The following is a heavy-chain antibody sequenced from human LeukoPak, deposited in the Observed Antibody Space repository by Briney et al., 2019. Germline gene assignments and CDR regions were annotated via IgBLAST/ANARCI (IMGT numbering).Heavy chain of an antibody. Sequence: GGSLRLSCTASGLTFTDYYMSWVRQAPGKGLEWVSAISGSSDATFYADSVKGRFTVSRDNSKNTLYLQMNSLRAEDTAVYFCAKDMVRGYYFDCWGQGTLITVSS. CDR1: GLTFTDYY. V-gene: IGHV3-23*01. CDR3: AKDMVRGYYFDC. CDR2: ISGSSDAT. J-gene: IGHJ4*02. D-gene: IGHD3-10*01.